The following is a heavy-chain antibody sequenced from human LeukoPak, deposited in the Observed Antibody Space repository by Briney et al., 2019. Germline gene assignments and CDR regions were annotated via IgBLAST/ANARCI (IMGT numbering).Heavy chain of an antibody. Sequence: PSETLSLTCAVYGGSFSGYYWGWIRQPPGKGLEWMGEINRSGSTNYNPSLKSRVTISVDTSKNQFSLKLSSVTAADTAVYYCARSTRTIYYYYGMDVWGQGTTVTVSS. J-gene: IGHJ6*02. CDR1: GGSFSGYY. CDR2: INRSGST. CDR3: ARSTRTIYYYYGMDV. V-gene: IGHV4-34*01. D-gene: IGHD1-1*01.